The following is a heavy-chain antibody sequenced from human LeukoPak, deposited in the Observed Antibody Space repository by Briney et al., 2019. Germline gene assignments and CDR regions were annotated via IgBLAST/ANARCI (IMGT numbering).Heavy chain of an antibody. CDR1: GYTFTGYY. J-gene: IGHJ4*02. CDR2: INPNSGGT. V-gene: IGHV1-2*06. Sequence: GASVKVSCKASGYTFTGYYMHWVRQAPGQGLEWMGRINPNSGGTNYAQKFQGRATMTRDTSISTAYMELSRLRSDDTAVYYCARGVTCGGDCYSNYWGQGTLVTVSS. D-gene: IGHD2-21*02. CDR3: ARGVTCGGDCYSNY.